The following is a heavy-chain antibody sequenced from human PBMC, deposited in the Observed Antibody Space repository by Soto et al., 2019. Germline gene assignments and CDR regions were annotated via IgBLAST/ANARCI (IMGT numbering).Heavy chain of an antibody. D-gene: IGHD3-9*01. CDR2: ISYDGSNK. CDR1: GFTFSSYA. V-gene: IGHV3-30-3*01. J-gene: IGHJ4*02. Sequence: PGGSLRLSCAASGFTFSSYAMHWVRQAPGKGLEWVAVISYDGSNKYYADSVKGRFTISRDNSKNTLYLQMNSLRAEDTAVYYCARPVRYPYEPDYWGQGTLVTVSS. CDR3: ARPVRYPYEPDY.